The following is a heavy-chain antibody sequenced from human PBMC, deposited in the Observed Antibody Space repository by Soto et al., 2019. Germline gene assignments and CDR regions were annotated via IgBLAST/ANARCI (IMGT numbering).Heavy chain of an antibody. J-gene: IGHJ4*02. D-gene: IGHD2-15*01. V-gene: IGHV1-69*02. Sequence: QVQLVQSGAEVKKPGSSVKVSCKASGGTFSSYTISWVRQAPGQGLEWMGRIIPILGIANYAQKFQGRVTTTADKSTSTAYMELSSLRSEDTAVYYCASVAGYCSGGSCYHYWGQGTLVTVSS. CDR3: ASVAGYCSGGSCYHY. CDR1: GGTFSSYT. CDR2: IIPILGIA.